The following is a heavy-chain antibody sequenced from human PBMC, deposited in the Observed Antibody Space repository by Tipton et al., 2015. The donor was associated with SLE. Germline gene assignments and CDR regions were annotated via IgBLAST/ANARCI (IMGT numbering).Heavy chain of an antibody. CDR1: GGSISNYY. Sequence: TLSLTCSVSGGSISNYYWSWIRQPPGKGLEWPAYIYYSGSTNYNPSLKSRVTISVDTSKNQVSLNLASVTAADAAVYYCARGEPEGLTTNTFDIWGQGTEVTVAS. J-gene: IGHJ3*02. V-gene: IGHV4-59*01. D-gene: IGHD1-1*01. CDR3: ARGEPEGLTTNTFDI. CDR2: IYYSGST.